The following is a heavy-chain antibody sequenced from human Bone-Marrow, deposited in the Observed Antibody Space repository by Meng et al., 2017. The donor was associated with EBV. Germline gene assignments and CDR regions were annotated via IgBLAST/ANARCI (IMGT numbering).Heavy chain of an antibody. D-gene: IGHD5-12*01. CDR2: INHSGST. V-gene: IGHV4-34*01. CDR3: ARGRGYSGYSYPTNWFDP. J-gene: IGHJ5*02. Sequence: KQVGPGSLKASGTLSHTCPGYGGFFRGYYWSWTRQPPGKGLEWIGEINHSGSTNYNPSLKSRVTISVDTSKNQFSLKLSSVTAADTAVYYCARGRGYSGYSYPTNWFDPWGQGTLVTVSS. CDR1: GGFFRGYY.